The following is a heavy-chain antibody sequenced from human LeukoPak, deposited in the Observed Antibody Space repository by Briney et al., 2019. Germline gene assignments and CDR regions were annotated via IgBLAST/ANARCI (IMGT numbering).Heavy chain of an antibody. CDR2: ISYDGSNK. J-gene: IGHJ4*02. CDR1: GFTFSSYA. CDR3: AKDECGNYCSFDY. V-gene: IGHV3-30-3*01. D-gene: IGHD2-15*01. Sequence: GGSLRLSCAASGFTFSSYAMHWVRQAPGKGLEWVAVISYDGSNKYYADSVKGRFTISRDNSKNTVYLQLNNLRAEDTAVYYCAKDECGNYCSFDYWGQGTLVTVSS.